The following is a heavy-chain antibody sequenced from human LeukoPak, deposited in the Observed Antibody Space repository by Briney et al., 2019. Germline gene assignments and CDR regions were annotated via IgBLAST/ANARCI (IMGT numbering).Heavy chain of an antibody. J-gene: IGHJ6*03. CDR2: IIPIFGTA. Sequence: ASVKVSCKASGGTFSSYAISWVRQAPGQGLEWMGGIIPIFGTANYAQKFQGRVTITADESTSTAYMELSSLRSEDTAVYYCARTRSYYESDYYMDVRGKGTTVTVSS. V-gene: IGHV1-69*13. CDR1: GGTFSSYA. D-gene: IGHD1-26*01. CDR3: ARTRSYYESDYYMDV.